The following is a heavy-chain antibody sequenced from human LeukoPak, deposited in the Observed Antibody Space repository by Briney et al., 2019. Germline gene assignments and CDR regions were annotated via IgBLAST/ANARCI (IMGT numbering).Heavy chain of an antibody. CDR1: GFTFNDFA. J-gene: IGHJ4*02. D-gene: IGHD1-26*01. CDR2: ISGDGGST. CDR3: AKATRYSRGLIDY. Sequence: GGSLRLSCAASGFTFNDFAMHWVRQAPGKGLEWVSLISGDGGSTYYADSVKGRFTIPRDNSKNSLYLQMNSLRTEDTALYYCAKATRYSRGLIDYWGQGTLVTVSS. V-gene: IGHV3-43*02.